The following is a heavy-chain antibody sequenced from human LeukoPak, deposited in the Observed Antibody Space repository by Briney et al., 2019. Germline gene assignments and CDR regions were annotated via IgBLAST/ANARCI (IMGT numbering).Heavy chain of an antibody. CDR2: IIPIFGTA. Sequence: SVKVSCEASGGTFSSYAISWVRQAPGQGLEWMGGIIPIFGTANYAQKFQGRVTITTDESTSTAYMELSSLRSEDTDVYYCARVWETIVGAPGAFDIWGQGTMVTVSS. D-gene: IGHD1-26*01. CDR3: ARVWETIVGAPGAFDI. J-gene: IGHJ3*02. V-gene: IGHV1-69*05. CDR1: GGTFSSYA.